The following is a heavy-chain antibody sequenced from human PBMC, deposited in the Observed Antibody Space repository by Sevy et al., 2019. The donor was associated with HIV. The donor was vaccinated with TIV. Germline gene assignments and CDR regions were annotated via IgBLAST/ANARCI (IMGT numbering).Heavy chain of an antibody. Sequence: GGSLRLSCAASGFTFDDYAMHWVRQAPGKGLEWVSGISWNSGSLGYADSVKGRFTISRDNAKNSPYLQMNSLRAEDTASYYCSKDFGGYSCGFDAFDIWGQRTMVTVSS. J-gene: IGHJ3*02. D-gene: IGHD5-18*01. V-gene: IGHV3-9*01. CDR1: GFTFDDYA. CDR3: SKDFGGYSCGFDAFDI. CDR2: ISWNSGSL.